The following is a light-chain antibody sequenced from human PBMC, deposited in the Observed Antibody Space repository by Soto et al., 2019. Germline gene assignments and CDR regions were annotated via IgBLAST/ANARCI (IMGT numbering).Light chain of an antibody. CDR2: DAS. Sequence: EIVLTQSPVTLSLSPGERATLSCRASQSVGSYLAWYQQKPGQTPRLLLYDASNRVTGIPARSSGSGSGTDFSLTISSLEPEDSAVYYCQLRWNWSFTFGPGTKVDIK. J-gene: IGKJ3*01. CDR1: QSVGSY. V-gene: IGKV3-11*01. CDR3: QLRWNWSFT.